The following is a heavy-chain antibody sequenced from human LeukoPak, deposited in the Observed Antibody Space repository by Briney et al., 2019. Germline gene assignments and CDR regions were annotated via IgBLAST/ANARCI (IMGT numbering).Heavy chain of an antibody. CDR3: ARQLAVAGTYDY. V-gene: IGHV5-51*01. J-gene: IGHJ4*02. CDR1: GYSFTNYW. D-gene: IGHD6-19*01. CDR2: IYPGGSGT. Sequence: GESLKISCKGSGYSFTNYWIGWVRQMPGKGLEWMGIIYPGGSGTRYSPSFQGQVTISADKSINIAYLQWSSLKASDTAMYYCARQLAVAGTYDYWGQGTLVTVSS.